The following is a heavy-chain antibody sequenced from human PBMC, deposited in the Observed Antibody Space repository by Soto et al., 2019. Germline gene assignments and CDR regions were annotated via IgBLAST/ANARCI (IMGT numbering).Heavy chain of an antibody. CDR2: MSDSGGST. CDR3: VKLAVVWFGELYDVMDV. D-gene: IGHD3-10*01. Sequence: VGSLSLPCAFSGFTFSSHCMRWVRQAPGKGLEWVAVMSDSGGSTYYADSVKGRFTISRDNSKNTLYLQMNSLRAEDTAVYYFVKLAVVWFGELYDVMDVLVKGSTVT. CDR1: GFTFSSHC. J-gene: IGHJ6*01. V-gene: IGHV3-23*01.